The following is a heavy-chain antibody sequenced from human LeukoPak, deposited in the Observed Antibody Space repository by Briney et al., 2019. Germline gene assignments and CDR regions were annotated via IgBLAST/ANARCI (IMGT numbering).Heavy chain of an antibody. D-gene: IGHD3-9*01. CDR3: VLGDILTGYWAEYFPY. Sequence: ASVKVSCKASGYTFTTYGLSWVRQARGQGLEWMGWISGHNGNTNYAHKFQGRVSMTTDTPTRTAYMELKSLRSDDTAVYYCVLGDILTGYWAEYFPYWGQGTLVTVSS. J-gene: IGHJ4*02. CDR2: ISGHNGNT. CDR1: GYTFTTYG. V-gene: IGHV1-18*01.